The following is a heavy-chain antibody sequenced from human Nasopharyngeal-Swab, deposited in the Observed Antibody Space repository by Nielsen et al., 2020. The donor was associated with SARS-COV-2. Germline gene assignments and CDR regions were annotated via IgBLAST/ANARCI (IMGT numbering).Heavy chain of an antibody. D-gene: IGHD4-17*01. CDR2: ISSSSYI. CDR3: AREIGDTVTIDY. J-gene: IGHJ4*02. V-gene: IGHV3-69-1*01. Sequence: VRQAPGKGLEWVSSISSSSYIYYADSVKGRFTISRDNAKSSLYLQMNSLRAEDTAVYYCAREIGDTVTIDYWGQGTLVTVSS.